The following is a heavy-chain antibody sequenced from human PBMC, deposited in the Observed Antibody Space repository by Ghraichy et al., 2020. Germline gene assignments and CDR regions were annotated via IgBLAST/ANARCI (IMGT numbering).Heavy chain of an antibody. CDR1: GFTFSSYS. J-gene: IGHJ4*02. V-gene: IGHV3-48*02. CDR3: AREYSGSYYLFGTPEHFDY. Sequence: GGSLRLSCAASGFTFSSYSMNWVRQAPGKGLEWVSYISSSSSTIYYADSVKGRFTISRDNAKNSLYLQMNSLRDEDTAVYYCAREYSGSYYLFGTPEHFDYWGQGTLVTVSS. CDR2: ISSSSSTI. D-gene: IGHD1-26*01.